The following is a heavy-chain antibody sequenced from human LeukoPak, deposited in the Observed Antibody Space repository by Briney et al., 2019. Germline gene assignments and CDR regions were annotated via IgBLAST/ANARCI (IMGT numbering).Heavy chain of an antibody. J-gene: IGHJ4*02. V-gene: IGHV3-9*01. CDR2: ISWNRDSI. Sequence: GRSLRLSCVVSGFTFCDSAMHWVRQAPGKGLEWVSSISWNRDSIHYADSVKGRFTISRDNAKNSLYLQMNSLRTEDTALYYCVKDSSPILQLLSYWGQGTLVTVSS. D-gene: IGHD6-6*01. CDR3: VKDSSPILQLLSY. CDR1: GFTFCDSA.